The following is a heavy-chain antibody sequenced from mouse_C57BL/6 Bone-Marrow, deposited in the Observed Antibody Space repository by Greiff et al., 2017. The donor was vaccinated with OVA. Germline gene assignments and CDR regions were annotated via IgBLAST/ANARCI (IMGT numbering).Heavy chain of an antibody. CDR1: GYTFTSYW. Sequence: VQLQQSGAELAKPGASVKLSCKASGYTFTSYWMHWVKQRPGQGLEWIGDINPSSGYTKYNQKFKDKATLTADKSSSTAYMQLSSLTYADSAVYDCASEGAWFAYWGQGTLVTVSA. V-gene: IGHV1-7*01. CDR3: ASEGAWFAY. J-gene: IGHJ3*01. CDR2: INPSSGYT.